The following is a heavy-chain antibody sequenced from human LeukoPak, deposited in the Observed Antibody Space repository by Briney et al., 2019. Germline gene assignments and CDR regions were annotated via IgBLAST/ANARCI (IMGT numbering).Heavy chain of an antibody. CDR2: VHYSESA. J-gene: IGHJ3*02. V-gene: IGHV4-61*01. CDR1: VASVSSGLYY. D-gene: IGHD1-14*01. Sequence: SETLSLTCTVSVASVSSGLYYWTWVRQPPGEGLEWIAYVHYSESANYNPSLKSRVTISLDTPKSQFSLKLSSVTAADTAIYFCARDRRRDLFHAFDIWGQGTTVTVSP. CDR3: ARDRRRDLFHAFDI.